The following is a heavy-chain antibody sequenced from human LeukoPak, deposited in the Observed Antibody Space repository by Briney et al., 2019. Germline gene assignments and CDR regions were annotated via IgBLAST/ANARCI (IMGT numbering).Heavy chain of an antibody. CDR2: ISSSGSTI. Sequence: GGSLRLSCAASGFTFSDYYMSWIRQAPGKGLEWVSYISSSGSTIYYADSVKGRFTISRDNAKNSLYLQMNSLRAEDTAVYYCAGTIAARPVQYYFDYWGQGTLVTVSS. D-gene: IGHD6-6*01. CDR3: AGTIAARPVQYYFDY. CDR1: GFTFSDYY. V-gene: IGHV3-11*04. J-gene: IGHJ4*02.